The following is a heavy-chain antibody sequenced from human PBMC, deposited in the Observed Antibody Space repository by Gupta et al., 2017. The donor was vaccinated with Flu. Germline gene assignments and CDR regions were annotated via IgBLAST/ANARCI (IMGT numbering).Heavy chain of an antibody. CDR1: AW. CDR3: RGKDY. J-gene: IGHJ4*02. Sequence: AWMSWVRQGAGKGLEWVGRIKSKTDGGTTDYAPPVKGRFTISRDDSKNTLYLQMNSLKTEDSAVYYCRGKDYWGLGTLVTVSS. CDR2: IKSKTDGGTT. D-gene: IGHD3-10*01. V-gene: IGHV3-15*01.